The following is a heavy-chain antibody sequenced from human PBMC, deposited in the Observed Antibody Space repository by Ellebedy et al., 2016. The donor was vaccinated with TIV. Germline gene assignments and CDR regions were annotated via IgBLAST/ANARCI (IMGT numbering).Heavy chain of an antibody. V-gene: IGHV3-23*01. CDR1: GFTFSSYA. D-gene: IGHD1-1*01. CDR2: ISGSGGST. J-gene: IGHJ4*02. CDR3: AIPTYDGNQLPPDH. Sequence: PGGSLRLSCAASGFTFSSYAMNWVRQAPGKGLEWVSGISGSGGSTYYADSVKGRFTISRDNSKNTVYLQMNSLRAEDTAVYYCAIPTYDGNQLPPDHWGQGTLVTVSS.